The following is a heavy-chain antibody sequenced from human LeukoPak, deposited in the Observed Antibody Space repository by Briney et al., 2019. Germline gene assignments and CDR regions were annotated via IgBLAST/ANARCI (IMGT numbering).Heavy chain of an antibody. CDR3: ARRGYSGYNSLDI. CDR2: IYPGDSDT. J-gene: IGHJ6*02. Sequence: GESLKISCKGSGYSFPSYWIGWVRQLPGKGLEWMGIIYPGDSDTRYSPSFQGQVTISADQSISTAYLQWSSLKASDTAMCYCARRGYSGYNSLDIWGQGTTVTVSS. D-gene: IGHD5-12*01. V-gene: IGHV5-51*01. CDR1: GYSFPSYW.